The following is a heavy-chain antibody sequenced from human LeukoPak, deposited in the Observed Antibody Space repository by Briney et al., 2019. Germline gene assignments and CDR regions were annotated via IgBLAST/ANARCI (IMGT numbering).Heavy chain of an antibody. D-gene: IGHD3-22*01. CDR3: AKDDYYYDSSGYYLGDAFDI. V-gene: IGHV3-23*01. CDR1: GFTFSSYA. J-gene: IGHJ3*02. Sequence: GGSLSLSCAASGFTFSSYAMSWVRQAPGKGLEWVSAISGSGGSTYYADSVKGRFTISRDNSKNTLYLQMNSLRAEDTAVYYCAKDDYYYDSSGYYLGDAFDIWGQGTMVTVSS. CDR2: ISGSGGST.